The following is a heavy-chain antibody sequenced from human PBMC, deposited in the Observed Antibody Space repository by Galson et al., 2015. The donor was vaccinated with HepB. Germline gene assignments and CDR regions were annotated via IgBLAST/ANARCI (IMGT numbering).Heavy chain of an antibody. CDR2: ISYDGSNK. D-gene: IGHD6-19*01. V-gene: IGHV3-30*04. CDR3: ARPSSGWYGGGYFDY. J-gene: IGHJ4*02. CDR1: GFAFSSCA. Sequence: SLRLSCAASGFAFSSCAMHWVRQAPGKGLEWVAVISYDGSNKYYADSVRGRFTVSRDNSKNTLYLHMNSLRAEDTAVYYCARPSSGWYGGGYFDYWGQGTLFTVSS.